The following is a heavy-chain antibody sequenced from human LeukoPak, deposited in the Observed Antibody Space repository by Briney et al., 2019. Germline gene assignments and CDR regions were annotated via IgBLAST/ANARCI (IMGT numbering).Heavy chain of an antibody. J-gene: IGHJ3*02. V-gene: IGHV3-33*08. D-gene: IGHD3-10*01. CDR2: IWYDGSNK. CDR1: GFTFSSYG. CDR3: ARRGEGDAFDI. Sequence: GRSLRLSCAASGFTFSSYGMHWVRQAPGKGLEWVTLIWYDGSNKNYADSVKGRFTISRDNSKNTVYLQMNGLRVEDTAVYYCARRGEGDAFDIWGQGTMVTVSS.